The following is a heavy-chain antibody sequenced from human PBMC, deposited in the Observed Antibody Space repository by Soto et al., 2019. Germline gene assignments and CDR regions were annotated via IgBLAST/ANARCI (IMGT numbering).Heavy chain of an antibody. V-gene: IGHV4-61*01. D-gene: IGHD2-2*01. CDR3: ASAYCSSTSCYVVFDY. CDR2: IYYSGST. Sequence: PSETLSLTCTVSGGSVSSGSYYWSWIRQPPGKGLEWIGYIYYSGSTNYNPSLKSRVTISVDTSKNQFSLKLSSVTAADTAVYYCASAYCSSTSCYVVFDYWGQGTLVTVSS. J-gene: IGHJ4*02. CDR1: GGSVSSGSYY.